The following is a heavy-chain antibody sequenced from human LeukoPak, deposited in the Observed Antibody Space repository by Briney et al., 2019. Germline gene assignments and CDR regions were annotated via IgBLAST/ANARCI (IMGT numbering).Heavy chain of an antibody. D-gene: IGHD5-12*01. CDR3: ARVNWSGYDFRGAFDI. Sequence: SETLSLTCAVSGGSISNYYWSWIRQPPGKGLEWIGFIYYSGSTNYNPSLKSRVTISVDTSKNQFSLKLSSVTAADTAVYYCARVNWSGYDFRGAFDIWGQGTMVTVSS. CDR1: GGSISNYY. V-gene: IGHV4-59*01. J-gene: IGHJ3*02. CDR2: IYYSGST.